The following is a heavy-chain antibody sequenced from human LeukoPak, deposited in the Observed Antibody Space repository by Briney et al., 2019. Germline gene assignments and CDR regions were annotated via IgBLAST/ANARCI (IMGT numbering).Heavy chain of an antibody. V-gene: IGHV3-66*01. J-gene: IGHJ4*02. CDR2: IYSDGST. Sequence: HAGGSLRLSCAASGFTVSTNYMNWVRQAPGKGLEWVSLIYSDGSTYYADSVKGRFTISRDNSKNTLYLQVNSLRAEDTAVYYCARDLGYCSGSTCYVGYFDYWGQGTQVTVSS. CDR1: GFTVSTNY. CDR3: ARDLGYCSGSTCYVGYFDY. D-gene: IGHD2-15*01.